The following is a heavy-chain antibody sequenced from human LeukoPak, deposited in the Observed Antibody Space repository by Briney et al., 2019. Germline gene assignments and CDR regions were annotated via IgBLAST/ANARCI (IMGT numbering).Heavy chain of an antibody. CDR2: IWNDGSNR. CDR3: ARWGDGKKLDY. D-gene: IGHD3-16*01. V-gene: IGHV3-33*01. Sequence: GGSLRLSCATSGCTFRNHGMHWVPQAPGKGRETVAVIWNDGSNRDYAESAKGRFNIARDNSKDMLYLQMNSMTVEDTAVYDCARWGDGKKLDYWGQGTLVTVSS. J-gene: IGHJ4*02. CDR1: GCTFRNHG.